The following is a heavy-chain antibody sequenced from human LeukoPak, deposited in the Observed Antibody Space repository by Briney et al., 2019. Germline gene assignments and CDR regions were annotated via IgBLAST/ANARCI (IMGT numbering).Heavy chain of an antibody. J-gene: IGHJ4*02. CDR2: IIPIFGTA. D-gene: IGHD3-9*01. CDR1: GGTFSSYA. V-gene: IGHV1-69*06. Sequence: ASVKVSCKASGGTFSSYAISWVRQAPGQGLEWMGGIIPIFGTANYAQKFQGRVTITADKSTSTAYMELSSLRSEDTAVYYCARDTLRYFDWLSHGTHYFDYWGQGTLVTVSS. CDR3: ARDTLRYFDWLSHGTHYFDY.